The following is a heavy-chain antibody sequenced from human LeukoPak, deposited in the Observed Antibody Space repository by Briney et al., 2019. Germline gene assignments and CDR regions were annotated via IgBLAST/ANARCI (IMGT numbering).Heavy chain of an antibody. Sequence: ASVKVSCKASGDTFSGTGVSWVRQAPGQGLEWMGWISAYNGNTNYAQKLQGRVTMTTDTSTSTAYMELRSLRSDDTAVYYCARAGSTYCGGDCYPDYWGQGTLVTVSS. CDR1: GDTFSGTG. V-gene: IGHV1-18*01. D-gene: IGHD2-21*02. CDR2: ISAYNGNT. CDR3: ARAGSTYCGGDCYPDY. J-gene: IGHJ4*02.